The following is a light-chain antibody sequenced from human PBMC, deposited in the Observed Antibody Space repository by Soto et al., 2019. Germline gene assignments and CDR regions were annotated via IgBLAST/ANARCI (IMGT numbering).Light chain of an antibody. Sequence: VLTQPASVSGSPGQSITISCTGTTSDFGFYNYVSWYQHHPGKAPKLLIYEVTNRHSGVSNRFSGSKSGNTASLTISGLQAEDEADYYCSSYTSSTDYVFGTGTKVTVL. V-gene: IGLV2-14*01. CDR3: SSYTSSTDYV. CDR2: EVT. J-gene: IGLJ1*01. CDR1: TSDFGFYNY.